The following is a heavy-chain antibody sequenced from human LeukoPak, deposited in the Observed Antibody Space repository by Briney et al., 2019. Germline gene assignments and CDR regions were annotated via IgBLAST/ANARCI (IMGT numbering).Heavy chain of an antibody. CDR3: AKMIGGGYSGYDEGFDY. J-gene: IGHJ4*02. Sequence: GGSLRLSCAASGFTFSSYAMSWVRQAPGKGLAWVSVISGSGGSTYYADSVKGRFTISRDNSKNTLYLQMNSLRAEDTAIYYCAKMIGGGYSGYDEGFDYWGQGTLVTVSS. CDR1: GFTFSSYA. V-gene: IGHV3-23*01. D-gene: IGHD5-12*01. CDR2: ISGSGGST.